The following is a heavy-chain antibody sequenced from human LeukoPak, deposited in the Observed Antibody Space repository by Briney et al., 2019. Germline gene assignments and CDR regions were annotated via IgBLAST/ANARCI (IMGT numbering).Heavy chain of an antibody. CDR2: ISGSGGST. CDR3: AKGETFYGDYAPFDY. Sequence: TGGSLRLSCAASGFTFSSYAMSWVRQAPGKGLEWVSAISGSGGSTYYADSVKGRFTISRDNSKNTLYLQINSLRAEDTAVYYCAKGETFYGDYAPFDYWGQGTLVTVSS. V-gene: IGHV3-23*01. CDR1: GFTFSSYA. J-gene: IGHJ4*02. D-gene: IGHD4-17*01.